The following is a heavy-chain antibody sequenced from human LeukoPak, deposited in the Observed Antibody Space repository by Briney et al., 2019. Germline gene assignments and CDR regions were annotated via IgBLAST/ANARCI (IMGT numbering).Heavy chain of an antibody. V-gene: IGHV3-21*01. J-gene: IGHJ4*02. D-gene: IGHD2-15*01. CDR2: INSNSYI. Sequence: GGSLRLSCAASGFTFSTFSMNWVRQAPGKGLEWVASINSNSYIYYADAVKGRFTISRDNAKNSLYLQMNSLGAEDTAVYYCAREGGFCFGETCRYFDYWGQGTLVTVSS. CDR3: AREGGFCFGETCRYFDY. CDR1: GFTFSTFS.